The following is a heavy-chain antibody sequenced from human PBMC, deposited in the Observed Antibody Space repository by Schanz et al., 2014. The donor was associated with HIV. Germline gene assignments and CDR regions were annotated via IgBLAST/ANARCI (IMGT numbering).Heavy chain of an antibody. D-gene: IGHD3-3*01. CDR2: ISYDGSNK. V-gene: IGHV3-30*18. J-gene: IGHJ6*02. CDR1: GFNFRTYG. Sequence: VQLVESGGGVVQPGRSLRLSCAASGFNFRTYGMHWVRQAPGKGLEWVAVISYDGSNKYYADSVKGRFTISRDNSKNTLYLQMNSLRAEDTAVYYCAKDQGYDFWSGYYNYYGMDVWGQGTTVTVSS. CDR3: AKDQGYDFWSGYYNYYGMDV.